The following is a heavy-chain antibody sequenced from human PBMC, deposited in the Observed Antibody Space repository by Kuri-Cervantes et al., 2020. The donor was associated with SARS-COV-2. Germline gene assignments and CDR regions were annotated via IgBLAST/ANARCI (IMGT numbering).Heavy chain of an antibody. Sequence: GSLRLSCAVSGYSISSGYYWGWIRQPPGKGLEWIGSIYHSGCTYDNPSLKSRVTISVDTSKNQFSLKLSSVTAADTAVYYCARLLDIGGGDYWGQGTLVTVSS. J-gene: IGHJ4*02. CDR2: IYHSGCT. CDR1: GYSISSGYY. CDR3: ARLLDIGGGDY. V-gene: IGHV4-38-2*01. D-gene: IGHD1-1*01.